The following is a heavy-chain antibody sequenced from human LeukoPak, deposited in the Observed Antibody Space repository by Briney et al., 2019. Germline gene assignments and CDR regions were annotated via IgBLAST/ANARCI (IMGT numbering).Heavy chain of an antibody. J-gene: IGHJ6*02. CDR3: ASDRAFYGLDV. Sequence: GGSLRLSCAASGFTVSSNYMSWVRQAPGKGLEWVSVIYSGGSTYYADSVKGRFTISRDNARNTLYLQMNSLRPEDTAIYYCASDRAFYGLDVWGQGTTVTVSS. CDR1: GFTVSSNY. V-gene: IGHV3-53*01. CDR2: IYSGGST.